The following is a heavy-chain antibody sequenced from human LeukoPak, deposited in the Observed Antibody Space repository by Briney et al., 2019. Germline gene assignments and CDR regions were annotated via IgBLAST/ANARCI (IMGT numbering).Heavy chain of an antibody. CDR2: ITSSSNYI. CDR1: GFTFSSYN. V-gene: IGHV3-21*04. D-gene: IGHD4-23*01. Sequence: GGSLRLSCAASGFTFSSYNMNWVRQAPGKGLEWVSSITSSSNYIYYADSVKGRFTISRDNSKNTLYLQMNSLRAEDTAVYYCAKLPARLPDYGGNSPVDYWGQGTLVTVSS. CDR3: AKLPARLPDYGGNSPVDY. J-gene: IGHJ4*02.